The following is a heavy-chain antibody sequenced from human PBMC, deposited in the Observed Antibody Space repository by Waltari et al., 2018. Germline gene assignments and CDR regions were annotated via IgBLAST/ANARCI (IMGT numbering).Heavy chain of an antibody. CDR1: GYTFTSYG. CDR3: ARCGTTVTTNAFDI. Sequence: QVQLVPSGAAVKMPGASVKVSCKASGYTFTSYGIRWVRQAPGQGLEWMGWISAYNGNTNYAQKLQGRVTMTTDTSTSTAYMELRSLRSDDTAVYYCARCGTTVTTNAFDIWGQGTMVTVSS. CDR2: ISAYNGNT. D-gene: IGHD4-17*01. J-gene: IGHJ3*02. V-gene: IGHV1-18*01.